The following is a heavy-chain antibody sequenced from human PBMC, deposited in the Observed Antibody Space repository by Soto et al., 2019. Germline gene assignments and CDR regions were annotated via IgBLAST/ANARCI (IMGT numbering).Heavy chain of an antibody. CDR3: ARQDNDYYYYYLDV. CDR1: GGSISSYY. Sequence: SETLSLTCTVSGGSISSYYWSWIRQPPGKGLEWIGYIYYSGSTNYNPSLKSRVTISVDTSKNQFSLKLSSVTAADAAVYYCARQDNDYYYYYLDVWGKGTTVTVSS. D-gene: IGHD2-15*01. CDR2: IYYSGST. V-gene: IGHV4-59*08. J-gene: IGHJ6*03.